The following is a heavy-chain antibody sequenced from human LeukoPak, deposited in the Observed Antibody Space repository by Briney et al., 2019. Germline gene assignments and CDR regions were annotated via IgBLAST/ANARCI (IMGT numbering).Heavy chain of an antibody. CDR1: GGSISSGGYS. Sequence: SQTLSLTCAVSGGSISSGGYSWSWIRQPPGKGLEWIGYIYHSGSTYYNPSLKSRVTISADRSKNQFSLKLSSVTAADTAVYHCARVITMVRGVIPAPNWFDPWGQGTLVTVSS. D-gene: IGHD3-10*01. CDR3: ARVITMVRGVIPAPNWFDP. V-gene: IGHV4-30-2*01. J-gene: IGHJ5*02. CDR2: IYHSGST.